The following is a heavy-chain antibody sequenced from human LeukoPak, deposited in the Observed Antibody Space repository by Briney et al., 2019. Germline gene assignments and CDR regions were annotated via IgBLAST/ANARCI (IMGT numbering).Heavy chain of an antibody. CDR3: ARCDSSGYYYSGVVY. Sequence: PGGSLRLPCAASGFTFSNYAMSWVRQAPGKGLEWVSVISGSGGSTYYTDSVKGRFTISRDNSKNTLYLQMNSLRAEDTGVYYCARCDSSGYYYSGVVYWGQGTLVTVSS. CDR1: GFTFSNYA. V-gene: IGHV3-23*01. J-gene: IGHJ4*02. D-gene: IGHD3-22*01. CDR2: ISGSGGST.